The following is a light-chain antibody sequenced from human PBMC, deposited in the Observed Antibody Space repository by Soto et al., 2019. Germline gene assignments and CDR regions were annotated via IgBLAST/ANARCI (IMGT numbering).Light chain of an antibody. CDR1: YSNIGIND. CDR2: DTS. J-gene: IGLJ2*01. CDR3: AAWDDSLNGPA. Sequence: HSVLAQPPSASGTPGQRVTVSCSGTYSNIGINDVHWYRQLSGTAPQILIYDTSQRATGVPDRFSGSRSGTSASLVISGLQTEDEADYHCAAWDDSLNGPAFGLGT. V-gene: IGLV1-44*01.